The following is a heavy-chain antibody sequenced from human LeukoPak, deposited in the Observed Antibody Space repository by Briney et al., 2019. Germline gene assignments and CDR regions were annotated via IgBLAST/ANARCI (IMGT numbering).Heavy chain of an antibody. CDR2: ISSSGSTI. J-gene: IGHJ4*02. D-gene: IGHD2-15*01. CDR1: GFTFSSYE. V-gene: IGHV3-48*03. CDR3: AKEYEYCSGGSCFKDY. Sequence: PGGSLRLSCAASGFTFSSYEMNWVRQAPGKGLEWVSYISSSGSTIYYADSVKGRFTISRDNAKNSLYLQMNSLRAEDTAVYYCAKEYEYCSGGSCFKDYWGQGTLVTVSS.